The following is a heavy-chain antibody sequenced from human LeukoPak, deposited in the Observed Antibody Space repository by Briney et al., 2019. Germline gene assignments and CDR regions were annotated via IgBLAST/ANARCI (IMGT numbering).Heavy chain of an antibody. Sequence: GGSLRLSCAASGFTFSGSAMHWVRQASGKGLEWVGRIRSKANCYATAYAASVKGRFTISRDDSKNTAYLQMNSLKTEDTAVYYCTKDPWGTGNYWGQGTLVTVSS. CDR2: IRSKANCYAT. V-gene: IGHV3-73*01. J-gene: IGHJ4*02. D-gene: IGHD3-16*01. CDR3: TKDPWGTGNY. CDR1: GFTFSGSA.